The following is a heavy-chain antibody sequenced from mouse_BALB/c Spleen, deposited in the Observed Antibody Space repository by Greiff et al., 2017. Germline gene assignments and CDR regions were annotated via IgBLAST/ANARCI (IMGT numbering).Heavy chain of an antibody. D-gene: IGHD2-4*01. V-gene: IGHV1-77*01. CDR3: ARRGYDYFFDY. CDR2: IYPGSGST. CDR1: GYTFTDYV. Sequence: QVQLKQSGPELVKPGASVKMSCKASGYTFTDYVISWVKQRTGQGLEWIGEIYPGSGSTYYNEKFKGKATLTADKSSNTAYMQLSSLTSEDSAVYFCARRGYDYFFDYWGQGTTLTVSS. J-gene: IGHJ2*01.